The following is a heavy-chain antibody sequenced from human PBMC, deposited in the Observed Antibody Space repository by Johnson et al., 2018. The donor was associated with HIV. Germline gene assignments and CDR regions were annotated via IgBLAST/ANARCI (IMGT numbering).Heavy chain of an antibody. CDR1: GFTVSSNY. CDR3: ARSGSYYGAFDI. V-gene: IGHV3-66*01. J-gene: IGHJ3*02. Sequence: VQLVESGGGLVQPGGSLRLSCAASGFTVSSNYMSWVRQAPGKGLEWVAVIYSGGSTYYADSVKGRFTISRDNATNPPYLQMNSLRAEDTAVYYCARSGSYYGAFDIWGQGTMSPSLQ. CDR2: IYSGGST. D-gene: IGHD1-26*01.